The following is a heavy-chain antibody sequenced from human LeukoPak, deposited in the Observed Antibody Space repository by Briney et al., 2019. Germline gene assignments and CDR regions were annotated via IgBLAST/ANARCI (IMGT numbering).Heavy chain of an antibody. J-gene: IGHJ4*02. CDR3: ARGAGEQQLAPNDY. Sequence: GRSPRLSCAASGFTFSSYGMHWVRQAPGKGLEWVAVIWYDGSNKYYADSVKGRFTISRDNSKNTLYLQMNSLRAEDTAVYYCARGAGEQQLAPNDYWGQGTLVTVSS. CDR1: GFTFSSYG. CDR2: IWYDGSNK. V-gene: IGHV3-33*01. D-gene: IGHD6-13*01.